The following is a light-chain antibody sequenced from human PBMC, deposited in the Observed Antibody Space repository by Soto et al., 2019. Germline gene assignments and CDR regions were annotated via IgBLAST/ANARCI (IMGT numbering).Light chain of an antibody. CDR3: SSYTSSSIDYV. CDR1: SSDVGGYNY. Sequence: QSALTQPASVSGSPGQSITISCTGTSSDVGGYNYVSWYQQQPGKAXXLXXYEVXXRXXXXXXXXSGSXAXXXXXXXXXGLQAEDEADYYCSSYTSSSIDYVFGTGTKLTVL. V-gene: IGLV2-14*01. J-gene: IGLJ1*01. CDR2: EVX.